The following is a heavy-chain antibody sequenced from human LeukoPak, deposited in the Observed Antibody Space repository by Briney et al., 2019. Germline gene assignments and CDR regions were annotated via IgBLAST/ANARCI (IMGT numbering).Heavy chain of an antibody. J-gene: IGHJ3*02. D-gene: IGHD4-17*01. CDR1: GYSFTSYW. V-gene: IGHV5-51*01. CDR3: ARVRSGDYSEDAFDI. CDR2: IYAGDSDT. Sequence: GESLKISCKGSGYSFTSYWIAWVRQMPGKGLEWMGIIYAGDSDTRYRPSFKGQVTISADKSISTAYVQWSSLKASDTAMYYCARVRSGDYSEDAFDIWGQGTMVTVSS.